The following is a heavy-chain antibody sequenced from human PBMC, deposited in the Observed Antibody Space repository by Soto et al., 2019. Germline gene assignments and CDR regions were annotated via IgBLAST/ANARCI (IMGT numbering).Heavy chain of an antibody. V-gene: IGHV3-23*01. J-gene: IGHJ4*02. D-gene: IGHD3-22*01. CDR3: AKFSMIVVVMGYFDY. CDR1: GFTFSSYA. CDR2: ISGSGGST. Sequence: VGSLRLSCAASGFTFSSYAMSGVRQAPGKGLEWVSAISGSGGSTYYADSVKGRFTISRDNSKNTLYLQMNSLRAEDTAVYYCAKFSMIVVVMGYFDYWGQGTLVTVSS.